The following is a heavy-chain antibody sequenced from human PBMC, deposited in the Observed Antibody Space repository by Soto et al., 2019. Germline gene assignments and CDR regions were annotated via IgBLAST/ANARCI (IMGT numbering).Heavy chain of an antibody. J-gene: IGHJ4*02. CDR1: RFTFSSYA. CDR3: AHGGVPSAVPRWGFDY. Sequence: EVQLLESGGGLVQPGGALRLSCAASRFTFSSYAMSWVLQGPGKGLVWVSAIGASGGSISYGDSVRGRFTIARDNSKNTLYLQMNSLRIEDTAVYYCAHGGVPSAVPRWGFDYWGQGTLVTASS. CDR2: IGASGGSI. V-gene: IGHV3-23*01. D-gene: IGHD2-2*01.